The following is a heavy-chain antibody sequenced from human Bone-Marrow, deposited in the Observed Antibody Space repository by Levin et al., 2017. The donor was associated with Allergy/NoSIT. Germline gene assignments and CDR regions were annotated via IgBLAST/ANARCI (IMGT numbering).Heavy chain of an antibody. J-gene: IGHJ6*02. Sequence: GGSLRLSCAASGFTFSSYAMHWVRQAPGKGLEWVAVISYDGSNKYYADSVKGRFTISRDNSKNTLYLQMNSLRAEDTAVYYCARAHSLPLSYYGMDVWGQGTTVTVSS. CDR2: ISYDGSNK. CDR3: ARAHSLPLSYYGMDV. D-gene: IGHD6-13*01. CDR1: GFTFSSYA. V-gene: IGHV3-30-3*01.